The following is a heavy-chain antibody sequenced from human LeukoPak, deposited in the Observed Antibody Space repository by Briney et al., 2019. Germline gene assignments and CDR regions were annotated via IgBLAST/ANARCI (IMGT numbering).Heavy chain of an antibody. D-gene: IGHD3-22*01. V-gene: IGHV3-23*01. CDR3: AKASAMIVVVSKHFDY. CDR2: ISGSGGST. CDR1: GFTFSDYY. J-gene: IGHJ4*02. Sequence: GGSLRLSCAASGFTFSDYYMSWIRQAPGKGLEWVSAISGSGGSTYYADSVKGRFTISRDNSKNTLYLQMNSLRAEDTAVYYCAKASAMIVVVSKHFDYWGQGTLVTVSS.